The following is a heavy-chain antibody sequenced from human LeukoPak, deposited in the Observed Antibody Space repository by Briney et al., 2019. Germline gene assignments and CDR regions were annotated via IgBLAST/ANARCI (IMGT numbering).Heavy chain of an antibody. CDR1: GYTFTSYA. CDR2: INAGNGNT. J-gene: IGHJ4*02. CDR3: ATSYYYDSSDYYRIDY. Sequence: ASVKVSCKASGYTFTSYAMHWVRQAPGQRLEWMGWINAGNGNTKYSQEFQGRVTITRDTSASTAYMELSSLRSEDMAVYYCATSYYYDSSDYYRIDYWGQGTLVTVSS. V-gene: IGHV1-3*03. D-gene: IGHD3-22*01.